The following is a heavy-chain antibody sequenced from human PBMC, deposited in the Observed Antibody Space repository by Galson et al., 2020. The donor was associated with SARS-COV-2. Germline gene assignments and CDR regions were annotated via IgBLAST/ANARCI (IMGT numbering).Heavy chain of an antibody. J-gene: IGHJ4*02. D-gene: IGHD3-9*01. V-gene: IGHV3-30*04. Sequence: GGSLRLSCAASGFTFSSYAMHWVRQAPGKGLEWVAVISYDGSNKYYAESVKGRFTISRDNSKNTLYLQMNSLRAEDTAVYYCARALTGYYWLDYWGQGTTVTVSS. CDR2: ISYDGSNK. CDR1: GFTFSSYA. CDR3: ARALTGYYWLDY.